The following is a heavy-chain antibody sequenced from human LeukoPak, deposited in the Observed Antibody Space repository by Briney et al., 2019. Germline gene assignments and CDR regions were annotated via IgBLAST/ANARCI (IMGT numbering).Heavy chain of an antibody. CDR2: IYYSGST. J-gene: IGHJ4*02. Sequence: SETLSLTCTVSGGSISSYYWSWIRQPPGKGLEWIGYIYYSGSTNYNPSLKSRVIISVDTSKNQFSLKLSSVTAADTAVYYCARVGPYDSSGYLGYWGQGTLVTVSS. V-gene: IGHV4-59*01. CDR1: GGSISSYY. D-gene: IGHD3-22*01. CDR3: ARVGPYDSSGYLGY.